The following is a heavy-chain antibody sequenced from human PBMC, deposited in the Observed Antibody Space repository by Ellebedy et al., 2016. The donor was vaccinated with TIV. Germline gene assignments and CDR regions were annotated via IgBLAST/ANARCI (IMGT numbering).Heavy chain of an antibody. CDR1: GSSISSGYF. CDR2: ISQSGGT. CDR3: ARDRGAASFDP. J-gene: IGHJ5*02. D-gene: IGHD6-25*01. Sequence: MPSETLSLTCTVSGSSISSGYFWGWIRQPPGKGLEWIGRISQSGGTYYNLSLKSRVTISVDTSKNQFSLKLSSVTAADTAVYYCARDRGAASFDPWGQGTLVTVSS. V-gene: IGHV4-38-2*02.